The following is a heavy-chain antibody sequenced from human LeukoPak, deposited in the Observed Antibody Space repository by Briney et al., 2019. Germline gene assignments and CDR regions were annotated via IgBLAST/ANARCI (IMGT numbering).Heavy chain of an antibody. J-gene: IGHJ4*02. Sequence: SETLSLTCAVSGGSISSGGYSWSWIRQPPGKGLEWIGYIYHSGSTYYNPSLKSRVTISVDRSKNQFSLKLSSVTAADTAVYYCARVTYYDSSGYFDYWGQGTLVTVST. V-gene: IGHV4-30-2*01. CDR3: ARVTYYDSSGYFDY. CDR1: GGSISSGGYS. D-gene: IGHD3-22*01. CDR2: IYHSGST.